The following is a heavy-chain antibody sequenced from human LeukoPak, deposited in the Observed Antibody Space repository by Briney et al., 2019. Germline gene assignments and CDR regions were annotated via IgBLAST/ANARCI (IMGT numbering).Heavy chain of an antibody. J-gene: IGHJ3*02. V-gene: IGHV4-34*12. CDR2: IFYSGST. CDR1: GGSFSGYY. CDR3: AKSNGYGLVDI. Sequence: SETLSLTCAVYGGSFSGYYWSWIRQPPGKGLEWIGDIFYSGSTYYSPSLKSRVTISLDTSRNQFSLKLNSVTAADTAVYYCAKSNGYGLVDIWGQGTMVTVSS. D-gene: IGHD3-10*01.